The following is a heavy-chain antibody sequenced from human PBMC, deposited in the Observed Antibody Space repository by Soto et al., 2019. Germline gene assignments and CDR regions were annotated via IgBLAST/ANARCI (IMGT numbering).Heavy chain of an antibody. CDR2: INSDGSST. CDR1: GFTFSSYW. CDR3: ARDLMYSSSWTINYYYYSGMDV. D-gene: IGHD6-13*01. J-gene: IGHJ6*02. Sequence: PGGSLRLSCAASGFTFSSYWMHWVRQAPGKGLVWVSRINSDGSSTSYADSVKGRFTISRDNAKNTLYLQMNSLRAEDTAVYYCARDLMYSSSWTINYYYYSGMDVWGQGTTVTVSS. V-gene: IGHV3-74*01.